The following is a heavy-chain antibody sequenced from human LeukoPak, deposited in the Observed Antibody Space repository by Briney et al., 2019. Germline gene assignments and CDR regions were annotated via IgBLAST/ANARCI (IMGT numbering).Heavy chain of an antibody. CDR1: GFTVSSNY. J-gene: IGHJ5*02. V-gene: IGHV3-53*01. Sequence: GGSLRLSCAASGFTVSSNYMSWVRQAPGKGLEWVSVIYSGGSTYYADSVKGRFTISRDNSKNTLYLQMNCLRAEDTAVYCCARETGTMVRGDMYNWFDPWGQGTLVTVSS. D-gene: IGHD3-10*01. CDR2: IYSGGST. CDR3: ARETGTMVRGDMYNWFDP.